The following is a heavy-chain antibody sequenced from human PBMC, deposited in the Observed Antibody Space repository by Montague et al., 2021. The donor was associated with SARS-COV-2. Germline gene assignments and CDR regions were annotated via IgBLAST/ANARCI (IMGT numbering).Heavy chain of an antibody. CDR2: MHFTGKT. Sequence: SEILSLTCSVSGDSITNHYWSWIRQPAGKGLEWIGRMHFTGKTNFSPFFSSRLTMSADTSKNQFSLKLTSVTAADTAIYFCARDRFDFGAGRRGTIDFWGQGTLVTVSS. CDR1: GDSITNHY. J-gene: IGHJ4*02. CDR3: ARDRFDFGAGRRGTIDF. D-gene: IGHD3-10*01. V-gene: IGHV4-4*07.